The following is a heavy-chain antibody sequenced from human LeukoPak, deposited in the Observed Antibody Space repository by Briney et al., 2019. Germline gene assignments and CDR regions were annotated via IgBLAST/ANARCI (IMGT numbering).Heavy chain of an antibody. V-gene: IGHV4-34*01. CDR3: ARVPITMVRGVIASQWLYYCGMDV. Sequence: SETLSLTCADYGGSFSGYYWSWIRQPPGKGLEWTGEINHSGSTNYNPSLKSRVTISVDTSKNQFSLKLSSVTAADTAVYYCARVPITMVRGVIASQWLYYCGMDVWGQGTTVTVSS. CDR1: GGSFSGYY. J-gene: IGHJ6*02. D-gene: IGHD3-10*01. CDR2: INHSGST.